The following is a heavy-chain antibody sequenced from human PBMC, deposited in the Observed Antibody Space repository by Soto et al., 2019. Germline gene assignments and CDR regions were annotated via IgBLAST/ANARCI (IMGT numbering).Heavy chain of an antibody. CDR1: GGSISSYY. CDR2: IYYSGST. D-gene: IGHD6-19*01. CDR3: ARAEYSSGWYPFDY. J-gene: IGHJ4*02. Sequence: PSETLSLTCIVSGGSISSYYWSWIRQPPGKGLEWIGYIYYSGSTNYNPSLKSRVTISVDTSKNQFSLNLRSVTAADSAVYYCARAEYSSGWYPFDYWGQGALVTVSS. V-gene: IGHV4-59*01.